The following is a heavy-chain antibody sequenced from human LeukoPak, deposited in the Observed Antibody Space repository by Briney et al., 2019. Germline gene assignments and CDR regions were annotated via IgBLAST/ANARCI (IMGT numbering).Heavy chain of an antibody. CDR1: GGTFGSYA. Sequence: SVKVSCKASGGTFGSYAISRVGQAPGQELKWMGGMIPLFVTANYAQKFHARVTITADKSTSTAYMELSSLRSEDTAVYYCAREETLLASLPWFDPWGQGTLVTVSS. CDR2: MIPLFVTA. J-gene: IGHJ5*02. V-gene: IGHV1-69*06. D-gene: IGHD2-15*01. CDR3: AREETLLASLPWFDP.